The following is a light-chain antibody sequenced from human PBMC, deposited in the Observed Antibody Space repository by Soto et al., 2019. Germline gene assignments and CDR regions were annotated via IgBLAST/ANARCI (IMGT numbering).Light chain of an antibody. Sequence: QPVLTQSPAASASLGASVNLTCTLSRGHSSYAIEWHQQQPEQGPRYLMKLDSDGSHTKGDAIPDRFSGSSSGAERYLTISGLQSEDEADYYCQTWGTGITVVFGGGTKLTVL. J-gene: IGLJ2*01. CDR2: LDSDGSH. CDR3: QTWGTGITVV. V-gene: IGLV4-69*01. CDR1: RGHSSYA.